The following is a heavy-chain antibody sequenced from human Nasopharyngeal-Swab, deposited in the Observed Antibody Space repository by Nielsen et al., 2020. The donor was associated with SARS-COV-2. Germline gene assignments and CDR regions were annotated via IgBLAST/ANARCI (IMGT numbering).Heavy chain of an antibody. CDR1: GGTFSSYA. CDR2: IIPIFGTA. Sequence: SVKVSCKASGGTFSSYAISWVRQAPGQGLEWMGGIIPIFGTANYAQKFQGRVTITADESTSTAYMELSSLSSEDTAVYYCATGVCGGDCYPAQHDAFDIWGQGTMVTVSS. J-gene: IGHJ3*02. V-gene: IGHV1-69*13. CDR3: ATGVCGGDCYPAQHDAFDI. D-gene: IGHD2-21*02.